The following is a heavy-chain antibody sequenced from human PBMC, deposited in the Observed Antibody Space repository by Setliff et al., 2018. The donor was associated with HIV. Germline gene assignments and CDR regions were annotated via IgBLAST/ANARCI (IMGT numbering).Heavy chain of an antibody. V-gene: IGHV4-4*08. CDR2: IHTTGSP. Sequence: PSETLSLTCTVSGGSISTYYWSWIRQPPGKGLEWIGSIHTTGSPKNNPSLQSRVSISIDMAKSLFSLELSSVTAADTAVYYCARHVVTYFSGLGSYSYLDSWGQGILVTVSS. D-gene: IGHD3-10*01. CDR3: ARHVVTYFSGLGSYSYLDS. J-gene: IGHJ4*02. CDR1: GGSISTYY.